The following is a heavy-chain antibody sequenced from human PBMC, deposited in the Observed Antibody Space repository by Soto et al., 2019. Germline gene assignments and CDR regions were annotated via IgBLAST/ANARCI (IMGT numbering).Heavy chain of an antibody. D-gene: IGHD1-7*01. V-gene: IGHV1-18*04. CDR2: ISANSGDT. J-gene: IGHJ4*02. CDR1: GYNFAGSG. Sequence: QVQLVQSGAEVMKPGSSVKVSCKASGYNFAGSGLIWVRQAPGQRLEWMGWISANSGDTNSAQNLQGRVTMTTDTATSTAYLELMSLTSEDTAGYYCARAGASNWNYVSSSSWGQGTLVTVSS. CDR3: ARAGASNWNYVSSSS.